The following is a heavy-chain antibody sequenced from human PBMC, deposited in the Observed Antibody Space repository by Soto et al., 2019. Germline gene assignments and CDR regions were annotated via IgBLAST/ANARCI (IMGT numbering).Heavy chain of an antibody. D-gene: IGHD3-3*02. V-gene: IGHV1-69*12. CDR3: ARDKDRQQLGGNYYCGIDA. Sequence: QVQLVQSGAEVKKPGSSVTVSCKASGGTFGNSAISWVRQAPGQGLEWMGGIIPIFPTPDYAQKFQGRVTITADEATTKDNKELTRQRTEETAVDYCARDKDRQQLGGNYYCGIDAWGQGTTVTVSS. CDR1: GGTFGNSA. CDR2: IIPIFPTP. J-gene: IGHJ6*02.